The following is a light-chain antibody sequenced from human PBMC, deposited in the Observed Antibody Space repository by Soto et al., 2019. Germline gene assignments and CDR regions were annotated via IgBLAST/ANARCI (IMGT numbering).Light chain of an antibody. Sequence: DIQMTQSPSSLSASVGDRVTFSCRASQGISNFLAWYQQKPGKLPKLLIYGASTLQSGVPSRFSGSGSGTDFTLTISSLQPEDVATYFCQTYSSALWTFGRGTRVEIK. V-gene: IGKV1-27*01. CDR2: GAS. CDR1: QGISNF. J-gene: IGKJ1*01. CDR3: QTYSSALWT.